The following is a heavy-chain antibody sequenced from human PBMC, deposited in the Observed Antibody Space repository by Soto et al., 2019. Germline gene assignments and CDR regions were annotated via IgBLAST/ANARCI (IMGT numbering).Heavy chain of an antibody. Sequence: QVQLVQSGAEVKKPGASVKVSCKASGYTFTSYGISWVRQAPGQGLEWMGWISAYNGNTNYAQKLQGRVTMTTDTSTSTAYMELRSLRSDDTAVYYCASFSHSPYQYYYYGMDVWGQGTTVTVSS. V-gene: IGHV1-18*01. CDR3: ASFSHSPYQYYYYGMDV. D-gene: IGHD2-15*01. J-gene: IGHJ6*02. CDR2: ISAYNGNT. CDR1: GYTFTSYG.